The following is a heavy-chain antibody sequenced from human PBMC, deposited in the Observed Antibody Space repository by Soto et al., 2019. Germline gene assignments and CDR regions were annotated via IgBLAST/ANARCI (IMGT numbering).Heavy chain of an antibody. CDR3: ASVIDYFDY. J-gene: IGHJ4*02. CDR2: IWFDGRTN. Sequence: QVQLVESGGGVVQPGRSLRLSCAASGFTFNSHGMQWVRQAPGKGLEWVAVIWFDGRTNYYADSVRGRFTISRDNSKDTLYLQMSSLRAEDTAVYYFASVIDYFDYWGQGTLVTVSS. CDR1: GFTFNSHG. V-gene: IGHV3-33*01.